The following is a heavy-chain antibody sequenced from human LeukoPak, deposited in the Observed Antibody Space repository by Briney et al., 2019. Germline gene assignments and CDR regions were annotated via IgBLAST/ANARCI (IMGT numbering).Heavy chain of an antibody. V-gene: IGHV1-8*03. J-gene: IGHJ4*02. Sequence: ASVKVSCKASAYTFTNYDINWVRQASGQGLEWMGWMNPNNGDTGYAQKFQGRVTITRNTSISTAYMELSSLRSEDTAVYYCARGRYERSWYYFDPWGQGILVTVSS. D-gene: IGHD6-13*01. CDR2: MNPNNGDT. CDR1: AYTFTNYD. CDR3: ARGRYERSWYYFDP.